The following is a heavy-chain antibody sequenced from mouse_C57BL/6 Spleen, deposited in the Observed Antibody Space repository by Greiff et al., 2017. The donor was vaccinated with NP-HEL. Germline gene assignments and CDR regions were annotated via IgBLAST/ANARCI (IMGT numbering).Heavy chain of an antibody. CDR2: ILPGSGST. CDR3: ARGTTVVAKDAMDY. D-gene: IGHD1-1*01. Sequence: QVQLQQSGAELMKPGASVKLSCKATGYTFTGYWIEWVKQRPGHGLEWIGEILPGSGSTNYNEKFKGKATFTADTSSNTAYMKLSILTTEDSAIYYCARGTTVVAKDAMDYWGQGTSVTVSS. CDR1: GYTFTGYW. J-gene: IGHJ4*01. V-gene: IGHV1-9*01.